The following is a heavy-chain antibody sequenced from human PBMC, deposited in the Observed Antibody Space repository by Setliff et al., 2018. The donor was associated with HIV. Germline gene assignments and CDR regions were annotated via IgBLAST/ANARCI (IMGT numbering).Heavy chain of an antibody. D-gene: IGHD3-9*01. CDR2: LSYRGTT. CDR1: GGSVSTSTYY. J-gene: IGHJ4*02. V-gene: IGHV4-39*01. Sequence: SETLSLTCTVSGGSVSTSTYYWGWIRQPPGKGLEYIGTLSYRGTTHYNPSLKSRIALSIDSSKNQFSLNLHFVTATDSALYYCATTRPISTGYPGFFDSWGQGIVVTISS. CDR3: ATTRPISTGYPGFFDS.